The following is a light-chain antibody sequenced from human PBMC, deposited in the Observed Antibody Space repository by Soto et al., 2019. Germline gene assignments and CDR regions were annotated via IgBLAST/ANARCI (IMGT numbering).Light chain of an antibody. Sequence: DIQMTQSPSSLSASGGDRVSITCRASQSIRSHLNWFQHKPGKAPKVLIYGPSSLQVGVPSRFSGSGSGTDFTLTIKSLQPEDFATYYCQQRFSSPFTFGPGTKVDVK. CDR3: QQRFSSPFT. J-gene: IGKJ3*01. V-gene: IGKV1-39*01. CDR2: GPS. CDR1: QSIRSH.